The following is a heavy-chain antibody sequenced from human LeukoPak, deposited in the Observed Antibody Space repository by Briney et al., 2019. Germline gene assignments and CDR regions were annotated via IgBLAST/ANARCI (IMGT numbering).Heavy chain of an antibody. V-gene: IGHV1-69*06. CDR2: IIPIFGTA. D-gene: IGHD3-10*01. Sequence: SVKVSCKASGYTFTSYYMHWVRQAPGQGLEWMGGIIPIFGTANYAQKFQGRVTITADKSTSTAYMELSSLRSEDTAVYYCARGSYGSGGYLTKIFDYWGQGTLVTVSS. J-gene: IGHJ4*02. CDR1: GYTFTSYY. CDR3: ARGSYGSGGYLTKIFDY.